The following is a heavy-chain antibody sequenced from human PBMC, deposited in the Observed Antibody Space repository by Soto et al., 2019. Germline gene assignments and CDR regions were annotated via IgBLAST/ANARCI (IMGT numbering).Heavy chain of an antibody. J-gene: IGHJ4*02. Sequence: QVQLQESGPGLVKPSETLSLSCGVSGGSISQYYWSWIRQPAGKGLEWVGRIYSGGSTNYNPSLVSRVTLSVDTSKDLFYLKLSSVTAADTDVYYCARGPGGFGDFSLDYWGQGTLVTVSS. D-gene: IGHD3-10*01. CDR1: GGSISQYY. CDR3: ARGPGGFGDFSLDY. CDR2: IYSGGST. V-gene: IGHV4-4*07.